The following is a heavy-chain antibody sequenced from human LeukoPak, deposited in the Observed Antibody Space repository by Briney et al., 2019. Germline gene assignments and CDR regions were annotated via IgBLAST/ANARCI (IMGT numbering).Heavy chain of an antibody. CDR1: GGTFSSYA. J-gene: IGHJ6*04. CDR3: ARDSRTIDDPESGRYYYYGMDV. CDR2: IIPIFGTA. Sequence: SVKVSCKASGGTFSSYAISWVRQAPGQGLEWMGGIIPIFGTANYAQKSQGRVTITADESTSTAYMELSSLRSEDTAVYYCARDSRTIDDPESGRYYYYGMDVWGKGTTVTVSS. D-gene: IGHD1-1*01. V-gene: IGHV1-69*13.